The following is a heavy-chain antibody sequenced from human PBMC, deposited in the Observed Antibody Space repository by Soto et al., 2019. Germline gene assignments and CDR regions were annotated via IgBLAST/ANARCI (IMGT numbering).Heavy chain of an antibody. J-gene: IGHJ4*02. V-gene: IGHV3-30*18. D-gene: IGHD1-26*01. CDR1: GFDFTYYA. CDR2: MSSDVSKI. CDR3: AKDEGVGGTLGLFDY. Sequence: QVQLVESGGGAVQPGESLRLSCVASGFDFTYYAMHWVRQAPGKGLESVAVMSSDVSKIHHTDSVKGRFTISRDNSKNTLYLQMNSLRKEDTAVYFCAKDEGVGGTLGLFDYWGQGTLVSVSS.